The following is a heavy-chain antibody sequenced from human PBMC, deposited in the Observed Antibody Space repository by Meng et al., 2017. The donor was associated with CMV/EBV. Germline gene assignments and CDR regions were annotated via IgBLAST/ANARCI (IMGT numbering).Heavy chain of an antibody. D-gene: IGHD4-17*01. Sequence: GESLKISCAASGFTFSNFSMNWVRQAPGRGLEWVSSIRSSNSYVYYVDSVKGRFTISRDNAKNSLYLQMNSLRADDTAVYFCARGRTSVTTNWGQGTLVTVSS. CDR3: ARGRTSVTTN. V-gene: IGHV3-21*06. J-gene: IGHJ4*02. CDR2: IRSSNSYV. CDR1: GFTFSNFS.